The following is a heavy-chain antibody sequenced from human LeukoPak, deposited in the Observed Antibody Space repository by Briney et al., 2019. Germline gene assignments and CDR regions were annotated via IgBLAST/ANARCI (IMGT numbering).Heavy chain of an antibody. J-gene: IGHJ4*02. CDR2: IYYSGST. Sequence: PSETLSLTCTVSGGSISSSSYHWGWIRQPPGKGLEWIGSIYYSGSTYYNPSLKSRVTISVDTSKNQFSLKLSSVTAADTAVYYCARHMHVGWTLYYFDYWGQGTLVTVSS. CDR1: GGSISSSSYH. V-gene: IGHV4-39*01. D-gene: IGHD6-19*01. CDR3: ARHMHVGWTLYYFDY.